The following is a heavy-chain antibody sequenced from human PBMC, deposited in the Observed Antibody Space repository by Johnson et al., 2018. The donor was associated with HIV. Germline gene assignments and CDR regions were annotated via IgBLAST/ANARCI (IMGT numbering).Heavy chain of an antibody. CDR2: LKSKVDGATT. CDR1: GVSFNNAW. J-gene: IGHJ3*02. Sequence: VQLVESGGSLVQPGGSLRLSCAVAGVSFNNAWMSWLRQVTGKGLEWVGRLKSKVDGATTDYAVPVKGRFSISGDDSPNTLYLEMTDLRTEATAVYYCATQGALISVVDAFDSWGQGTMVTVSS. CDR3: ATQGALISVVDAFDS. V-gene: IGHV3-15*01. D-gene: IGHD2-15*01.